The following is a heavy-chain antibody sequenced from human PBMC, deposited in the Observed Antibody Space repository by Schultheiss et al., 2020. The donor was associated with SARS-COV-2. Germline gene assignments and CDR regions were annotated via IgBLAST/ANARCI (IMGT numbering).Heavy chain of an antibody. CDR2: IWYDGSNR. CDR3: ARDGDTMVRVYYYYYGMDV. D-gene: IGHD3-10*01. Sequence: GGSLRLSCAASGFTFSSYGMHWVRQAPGKGLEWVAVIWYDGSNRYYADFVKGRFTISRDNSKNTLYLQMNSLRAEDTAVYYCARDGDTMVRVYYYYYGMDVWGQGTTVTVSS. CDR1: GFTFSSYG. J-gene: IGHJ6*02. V-gene: IGHV3-33*01.